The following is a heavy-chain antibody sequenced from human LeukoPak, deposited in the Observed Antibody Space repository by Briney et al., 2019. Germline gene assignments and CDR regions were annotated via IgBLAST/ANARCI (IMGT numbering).Heavy chain of an antibody. V-gene: IGHV3-23*01. Sequence: GGSLRLSCAASGFTFSSSAMSWVRQAPGKGLEWVSAINGGGGSTYCADSVKGRFTISRDNSKNTLYLQMNSLRVEDTAVYYCAKAVPKAVVTPSFDYWGQGTLVTVSS. D-gene: IGHD4-23*01. CDR2: INGGGGST. CDR1: GFTFSSSA. J-gene: IGHJ4*02. CDR3: AKAVPKAVVTPSFDY.